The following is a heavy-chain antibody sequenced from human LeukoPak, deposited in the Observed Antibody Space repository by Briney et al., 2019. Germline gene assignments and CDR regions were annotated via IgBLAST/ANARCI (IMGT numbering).Heavy chain of an antibody. J-gene: IGHJ3*02. Sequence: KPSETLSLTCTVSGGSISSYYWSWLRQPPGKGLEWIGYIYYSGSTNYNPSLKSRVTISVDTSKNQFSLKLSSVTAADTALYYCARGSYYYDSSGYYAFDIWGQGTMVTVSS. CDR3: ARGSYYYDSSGYYAFDI. CDR1: GGSISSYY. D-gene: IGHD3-22*01. V-gene: IGHV4-59*08. CDR2: IYYSGST.